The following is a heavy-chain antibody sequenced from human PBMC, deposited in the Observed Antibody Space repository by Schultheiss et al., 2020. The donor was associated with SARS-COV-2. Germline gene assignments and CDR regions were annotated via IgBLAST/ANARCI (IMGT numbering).Heavy chain of an antibody. Sequence: GGSLRLSCAASGFTFSSYDMHWVRQAPGKGLEWVAVISYDGSNKYYADSVKGRFTISRDNSKNTLYLQMNNLRAEDTAVYYCALPRYCSSTSCAPFDYWGQGTLVTVSS. CDR2: ISYDGSNK. CDR3: ALPRYCSSTSCAPFDY. D-gene: IGHD2-2*01. V-gene: IGHV3-30*03. CDR1: GFTFSSYD. J-gene: IGHJ4*02.